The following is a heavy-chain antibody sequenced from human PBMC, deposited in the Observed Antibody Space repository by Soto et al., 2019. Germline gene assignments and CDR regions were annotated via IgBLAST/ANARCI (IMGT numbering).Heavy chain of an antibody. CDR3: ARGEVAYCSGGSCLPWFDP. CDR1: GYTFTSYD. J-gene: IGHJ5*02. CDR2: MNPNSDNT. V-gene: IGHV1-8*01. Sequence: ASVKVSCKASGYTFTSYDINWVRQATGQGLEWMGWMNPNSDNTGYAQKFQGRVTMTRNTSISTAYMELSSLRSEDTAVYYCARGEVAYCSGGSCLPWFDPWGQGTLVTVSS. D-gene: IGHD2-15*01.